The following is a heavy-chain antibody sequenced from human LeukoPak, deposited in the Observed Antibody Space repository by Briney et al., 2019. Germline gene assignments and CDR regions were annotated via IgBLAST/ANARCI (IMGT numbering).Heavy chain of an antibody. CDR2: ISSSSSYI. CDR1: GFTFSSYS. Sequence: GGSLRLSCAASGFTFSSYSMNWVRQAPGKELEWVSSISSSSSYIYYADSVKGRFTISRDNAKNSLYLQMNSLRAEDTAVYYCARDRVWDYYDSSGYSIGYWGQRTLVTVSS. CDR3: ARDRVWDYYDSSGYSIGY. V-gene: IGHV3-21*01. D-gene: IGHD3-22*01. J-gene: IGHJ4*02.